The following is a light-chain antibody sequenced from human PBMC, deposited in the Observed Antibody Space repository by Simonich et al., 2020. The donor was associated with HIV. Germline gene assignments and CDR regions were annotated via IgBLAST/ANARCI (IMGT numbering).Light chain of an antibody. CDR2: DAS. V-gene: IGKV3D-20*01. CDR3: QHLNSVPFT. Sequence: EIVLTQSPGTLSLSPGERATLSCRASQSVSSSYLAWYQQKPGLAPRLLIYDASSRATGIPDRFSGSGSGTDFTLTISRLEPEDFATYYCQHLNSVPFTFGPGTKVDI. CDR1: QSVSSSY. J-gene: IGKJ3*01.